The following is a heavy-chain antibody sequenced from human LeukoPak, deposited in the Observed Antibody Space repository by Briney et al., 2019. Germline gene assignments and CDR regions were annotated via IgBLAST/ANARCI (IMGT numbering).Heavy chain of an antibody. V-gene: IGHV4-39*01. CDR2: IYYSGST. D-gene: IGHD6-6*01. Sequence: SEILSLTCTVSGGSISSSSYYWGWIRQPPGKGLEWIGSIYYSGSTYYNPSLKSRVTISVDTSKNQFSLKLSSVTAADTAVYYCARFEYSSSRYGYWGQGTLVTVSS. CDR1: GGSISSSSYY. J-gene: IGHJ4*02. CDR3: ARFEYSSSRYGY.